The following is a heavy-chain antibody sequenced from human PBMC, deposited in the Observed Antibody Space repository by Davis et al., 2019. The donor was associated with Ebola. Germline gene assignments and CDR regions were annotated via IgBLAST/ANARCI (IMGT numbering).Heavy chain of an antibody. J-gene: IGHJ5*02. CDR3: ARGRNWFDP. V-gene: IGHV3-48*02. CDR1: GFTFSSYS. CDR2: ISSSSSTI. Sequence: GESLKISCAASGFTFSSYSMNWVRQAPGKGLEWVSYISSSSSTIYYADPVKGRFTISRDNAKNSLYLQMNSLRDEDTAVYYCARGRNWFDPWGQGTLVTVSS.